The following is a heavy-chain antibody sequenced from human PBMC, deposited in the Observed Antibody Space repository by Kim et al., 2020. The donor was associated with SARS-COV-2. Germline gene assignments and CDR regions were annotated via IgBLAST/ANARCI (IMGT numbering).Heavy chain of an antibody. CDR1: GYTFTSYD. D-gene: IGHD3-10*01. V-gene: IGHV1-8*01. CDR3: ARNSITMVRGGQGWFDP. CDR2: MNPNSGNT. Sequence: ASVKVSCKASGYTFTSYDINWVRQATGQGLEWMGWMNPNSGNTGYAQKFQGRVTMTRNTSISTAYMELSSLRSEDTAVYYCARNSITMVRGGQGWFDPWGQGTLVTVSS. J-gene: IGHJ5*02.